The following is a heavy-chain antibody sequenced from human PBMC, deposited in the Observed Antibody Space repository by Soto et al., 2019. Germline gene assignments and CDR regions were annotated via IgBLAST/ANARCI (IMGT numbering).Heavy chain of an antibody. D-gene: IGHD1-26*01. Sequence: GASVKVSCKASGGTFSSYAISWVRQAPGQGLEWMGGIIPIFGTANYAQKLQGRVTMTTDTSTSTAYMELRSLRSDDTAVYYCARVSVGSPDYFDYWGQGTLVTVSS. J-gene: IGHJ4*02. CDR1: GGTFSSYA. V-gene: IGHV1-69*05. CDR3: ARVSVGSPDYFDY. CDR2: IIPIFGTA.